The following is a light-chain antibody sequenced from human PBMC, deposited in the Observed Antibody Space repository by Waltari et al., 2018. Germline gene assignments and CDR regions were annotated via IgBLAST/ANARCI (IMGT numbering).Light chain of an antibody. V-gene: IGKV3-20*01. CDR1: LSVNSNQ. J-gene: IGKJ1*01. CDR2: GAS. CDR3: QQYAGSPPWT. Sequence: EIVLTQSPGTLSLSPGERGTLSCRASLSVNSNQLAWYQQKPGQAPRLLIYGASSRATGVPDRFSGSGSGTDFTLTISRLEPEDFALYYCQQYAGSPPWTFGQGTRVEIK.